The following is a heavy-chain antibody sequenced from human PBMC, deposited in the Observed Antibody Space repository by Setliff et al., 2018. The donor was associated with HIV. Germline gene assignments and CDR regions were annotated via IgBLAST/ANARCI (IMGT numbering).Heavy chain of an antibody. CDR2: INVGNDNT. D-gene: IGHD3-22*01. V-gene: IGHV1-3*01. J-gene: IGHJ6*02. Sequence: ASVKVSCKASGYSFTNYAMHWVRQAPGQRLEWMGWINVGNDNTKYSQKFQGRVTITRDTSTSTAYMELRSLRSDDTAVYYCAREIGDYYDSSGYYPPTDYYYGMDVWGQGTTVTVSS. CDR3: AREIGDYYDSSGYYPPTDYYYGMDV. CDR1: GYSFTNYA.